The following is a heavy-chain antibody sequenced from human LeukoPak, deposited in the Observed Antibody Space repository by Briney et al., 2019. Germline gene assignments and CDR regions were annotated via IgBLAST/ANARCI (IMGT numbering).Heavy chain of an antibody. CDR2: ISLTGLT. CDR1: GGSISNTNW. CDR3: SRENGAFSPFGY. D-gene: IGHD2-8*01. V-gene: IGHV4-4*02. Sequence: GTLSLTCGVSGGSISNTNWWSWVRQPPGQGLEWIGEISLTGLTHYNPSLESRVTVSLDKSKNQLSLNLTSVTAADTAVYYCSRENGAFSPFGYWGQGTLVTVLS. J-gene: IGHJ4*02.